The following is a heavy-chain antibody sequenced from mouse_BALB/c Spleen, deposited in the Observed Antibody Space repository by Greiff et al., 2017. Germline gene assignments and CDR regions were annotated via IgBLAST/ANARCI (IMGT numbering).Heavy chain of an antibody. CDR3: ARAHCDFDY. Sequence: DVQLVESGGGLVQPGGSLRLSCATSGFTFTDYYMSWVRQPPGKALEWLGFIRNKANGYTTEYSASVKGRFTISRDNSQSILYLQMNTLRAEDSATYYCARAHCDFDYWGQGTTLTVSS. CDR1: GFTFTDYY. CDR2: IRNKANGYTT. V-gene: IGHV7-3*02. J-gene: IGHJ2*01.